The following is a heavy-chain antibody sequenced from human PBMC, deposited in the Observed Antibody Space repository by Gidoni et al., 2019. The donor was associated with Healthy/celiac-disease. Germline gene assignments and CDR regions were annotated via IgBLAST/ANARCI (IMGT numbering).Heavy chain of an antibody. CDR3: AKLSRGGMDV. CDR1: GFTFDDYA. V-gene: IGHV3-9*01. J-gene: IGHJ6*02. CDR2: ISWNSGSI. Sequence: EVQLVESGGGLLQPGRALRLTCAASGFTFDDYAMHWVRQAPGKGLEWVSGISWNSGSIGYADSVKGRFTISRDNAKNSLYLQMNSLRAEDTALYYCAKLSRGGMDVWGQGTTVTVSS.